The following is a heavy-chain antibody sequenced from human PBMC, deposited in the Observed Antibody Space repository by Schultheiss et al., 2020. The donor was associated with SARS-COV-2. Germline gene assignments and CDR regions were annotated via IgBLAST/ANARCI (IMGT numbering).Heavy chain of an antibody. J-gene: IGHJ4*02. V-gene: IGHV4-39*07. Sequence: SQTLSLTCTVSGGSISSSSYYWGWIRQPPGKGLEWIGSIYYSGSTNYNPSLKSRVTISVDTSKNQFSLKLSSVTAADTAVYYCARAGYQLLPRYYFDYWGQGTLVTVSS. CDR1: GGSISSSSYY. D-gene: IGHD2-2*01. CDR2: IYYSGST. CDR3: ARAGYQLLPRYYFDY.